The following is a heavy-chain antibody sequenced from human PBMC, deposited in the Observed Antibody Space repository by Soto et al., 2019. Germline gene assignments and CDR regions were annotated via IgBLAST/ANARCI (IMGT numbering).Heavy chain of an antibody. D-gene: IGHD5-12*01. J-gene: IGHJ6*03. CDR2: MNPNSGNT. CDR1: GYTFTSYD. Sequence: QVQLVQSGAEVKKPGASVKVSCKASGYTFTSYDINWVRQATGQGLEWMGWMNPNSGNTGYAQKFQGRVTMTRNTSISTAYMELSSLRSEDTAVYYCARLESGYDFYYYNYMDVWGKGTTVTVSS. V-gene: IGHV1-8*01. CDR3: ARLESGYDFYYYNYMDV.